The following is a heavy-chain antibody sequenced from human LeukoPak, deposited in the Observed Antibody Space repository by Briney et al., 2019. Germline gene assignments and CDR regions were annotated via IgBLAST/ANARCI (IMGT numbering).Heavy chain of an antibody. CDR1: GFTFDDYA. J-gene: IGHJ5*02. Sequence: GGSLRLSCAASGFTFDDYAMHWVRQAPGKGLEWVSGISWNSGSIGYADSVKGRFTISRDNAKNSLYLQMNSLRAEDTALYYCAKANRGILTGENWFDPWGQGTLVTVSS. CDR3: AKANRGILTGENWFDP. D-gene: IGHD3-9*01. CDR2: ISWNSGSI. V-gene: IGHV3-9*01.